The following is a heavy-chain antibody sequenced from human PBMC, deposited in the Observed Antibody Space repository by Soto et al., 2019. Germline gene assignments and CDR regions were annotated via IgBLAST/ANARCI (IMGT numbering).Heavy chain of an antibody. CDR3: ARIPQIAVAGTRFGYFDL. CDR1: GFTFSSYG. Sequence: QVQLEESGGGVVQPGRSLRLSCAASGFTFSSYGMHWVRQAPGKGLEWVAVIWYDGSNKYYADSVKGRFTISRDNSKNTLYRQMNRPGAEDTAVYYCARIPQIAVAGTRFGYFDLWGRGTLVTVSS. D-gene: IGHD6-19*01. V-gene: IGHV3-33*01. CDR2: IWYDGSNK. J-gene: IGHJ2*01.